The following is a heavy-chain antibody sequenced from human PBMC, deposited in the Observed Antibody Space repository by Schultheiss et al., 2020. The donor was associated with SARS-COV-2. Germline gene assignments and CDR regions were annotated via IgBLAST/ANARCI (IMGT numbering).Heavy chain of an antibody. V-gene: IGHV3-30*03. D-gene: IGHD4-17*01. CDR3: AREPPSSDGVAFDI. Sequence: LSLTCAVSGGSISSSNWWSWVRQPPGKGLEWVAVISYDGSNKYYAESVKGRFTISRDNAKNSLYLQMNSLRAEDTAVYYCAREPPSSDGVAFDIWGQGTMVTVS. CDR2: ISYDGSNK. J-gene: IGHJ3*02. CDR1: GGSISSSNW.